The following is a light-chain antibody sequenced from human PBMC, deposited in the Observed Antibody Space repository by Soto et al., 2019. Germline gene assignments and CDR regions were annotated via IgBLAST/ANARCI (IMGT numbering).Light chain of an antibody. V-gene: IGKV3-11*01. J-gene: IGKJ1*01. CDR3: QQRSNWPPWT. Sequence: VFAHSPAPPSFSPGERATPSCRASQSVSSYLAWYQQKPGQAPRLLIYDASNRATGIPARFSGSGSGTDFTLTISSLEPEDFAVYYCQQRSNWPPWTFGQGTKVDI. CDR1: QSVSSY. CDR2: DAS.